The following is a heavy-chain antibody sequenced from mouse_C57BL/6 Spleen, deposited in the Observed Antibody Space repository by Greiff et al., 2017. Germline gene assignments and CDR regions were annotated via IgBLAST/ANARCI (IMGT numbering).Heavy chain of an antibody. Sequence: EVKVEESGGGLVKPGGSLKLSCAASGFTFSDYGMHWVRQAPEKGLEWVAYISSGSSTIYYADTVKGRFTISRDNAKNTLFLQMTSLRSEDTAMYYCARRGTTVSSYDGGFAYWGQGTLVTVSA. J-gene: IGHJ3*01. CDR3: ARRGTTVSSYDGGFAY. V-gene: IGHV5-17*01. D-gene: IGHD1-1*01. CDR2: ISSGSSTI. CDR1: GFTFSDYG.